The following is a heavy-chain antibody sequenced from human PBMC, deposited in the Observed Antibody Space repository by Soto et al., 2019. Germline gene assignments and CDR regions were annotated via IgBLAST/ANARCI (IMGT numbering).Heavy chain of an antibody. CDR2: ISAYNGNT. J-gene: IGHJ5*02. V-gene: IGHV1-18*01. CDR1: GYTFTSYG. D-gene: IGHD2-2*01. Sequence: GASVKVSCKASGYTFTSYGISWVRQAPGQGLEWMGWISAYNGNTNYAQKLQGRVTMTTDTSASTAYMELRSLRSDDTAVYYCARGKVVPAASICCSWFDPWGQGTLVTVSS. CDR3: ARGKVVPAASICCSWFDP.